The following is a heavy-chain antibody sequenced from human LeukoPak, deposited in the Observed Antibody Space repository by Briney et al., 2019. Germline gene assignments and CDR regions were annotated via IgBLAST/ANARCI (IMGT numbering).Heavy chain of an antibody. CDR3: ASYCSGGSCYSARALTDY. Sequence: SETLSLTCAVYGGSFSGYYWSWIRQPPGKGLEWIGEINHSGSTNYNPSLKSRVTISVDTSKNQFSLKLSSVTAADTAVYYCASYCSGGSCYSARALTDYWGQGTLVTVSS. J-gene: IGHJ4*02. V-gene: IGHV4-34*01. CDR2: INHSGST. CDR1: GGSFSGYY. D-gene: IGHD2-15*01.